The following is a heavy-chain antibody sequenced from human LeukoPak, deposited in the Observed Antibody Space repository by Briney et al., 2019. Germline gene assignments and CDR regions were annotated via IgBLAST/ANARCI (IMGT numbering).Heavy chain of an antibody. J-gene: IGHJ1*01. CDR1: GGSISTSSYY. CDR2: IYYSGST. CDR3: ARHEVGIAAAGLH. Sequence: SETLSLTCTVSGGSISTSSYYWGWIRQPPGKGLEWIGSIYYSGSTYYNPSLKSRVTISVDTSKNQFSLKLSSVTAADTAVYYCARHEVGIAAAGLHWGQGTLVTVSS. D-gene: IGHD6-13*01. V-gene: IGHV4-39*01.